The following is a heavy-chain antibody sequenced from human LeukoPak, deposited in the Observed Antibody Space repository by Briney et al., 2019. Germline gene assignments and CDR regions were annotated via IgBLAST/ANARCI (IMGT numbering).Heavy chain of an antibody. V-gene: IGHV4-34*01. D-gene: IGHD2-2*01. Sequence: PSETLSLTCAVYGGSFSGYYWSWIRQPPGKGLEWIGEINHSGSTNYNPPLKSRVTISVDTSKHQFSLQLSSVTAADTAVYYCARIIGVVVPAAPYYYYYMDVWGKGTKVTVSS. CDR3: ARIIGVVVPAAPYYYYYMDV. J-gene: IGHJ6*03. CDR1: GGSFSGYY. CDR2: INHSGST.